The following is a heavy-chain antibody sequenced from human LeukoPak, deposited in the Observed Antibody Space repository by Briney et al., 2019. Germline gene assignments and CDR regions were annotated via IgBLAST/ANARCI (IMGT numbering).Heavy chain of an antibody. CDR1: GGSISSSNW. Sequence: PSGTLSLTCAVSGGSISSSNWWSWVRQPPGKGLEWIGEIYHSGSTNYNPSLKSRVTVSVDKSKNQFSLKLSSVTAADTAVYYCARDSGSYYNDAFDIWGQGTMVTVSS. CDR2: IYHSGST. J-gene: IGHJ3*02. D-gene: IGHD1-26*01. V-gene: IGHV4-4*02. CDR3: ARDSGSYYNDAFDI.